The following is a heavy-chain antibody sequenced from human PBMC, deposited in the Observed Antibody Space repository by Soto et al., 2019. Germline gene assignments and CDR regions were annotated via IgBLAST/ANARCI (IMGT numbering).Heavy chain of an antibody. CDR1: GGTFSSYA. D-gene: IGHD3-10*01. Sequence: SVKVSCKASGGTFSSYAISWVRQAPGQGLEWMGGIIPIFGTANYAQKFQGRVTITADESTSTAYMELSSLRSEDTAVYYCAQYYYGSPDAFDIWGQGTMVTVSS. V-gene: IGHV1-69*13. CDR3: AQYYYGSPDAFDI. CDR2: IIPIFGTA. J-gene: IGHJ3*02.